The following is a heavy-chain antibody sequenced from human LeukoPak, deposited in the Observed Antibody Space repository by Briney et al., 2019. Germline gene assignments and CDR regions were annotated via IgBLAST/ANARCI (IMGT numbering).Heavy chain of an antibody. D-gene: IGHD4-17*01. CDR2: ISGSGGST. Sequence: PGGSLRLSCAASGFTFSSYAMSWVRQAPGKGLEWVSAISGSGGSTYYADSVKGRFTISRDDAKNSLYLQMNSLRAEDTAVYYCARGFDYGDYGYWGQGTLVTVSS. V-gene: IGHV3-23*01. CDR3: ARGFDYGDYGY. CDR1: GFTFSSYA. J-gene: IGHJ4*02.